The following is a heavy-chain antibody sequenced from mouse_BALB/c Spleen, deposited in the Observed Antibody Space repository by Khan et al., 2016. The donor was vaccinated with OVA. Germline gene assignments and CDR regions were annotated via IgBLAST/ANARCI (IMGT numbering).Heavy chain of an antibody. CDR2: INPSNGRT. CDR1: GYTLTSYW. V-gene: IGHV1S81*02. CDR3: ARLLISFDY. Sequence: QVQLQQPGAELVNPGASVNLSCKASGYTLTSYWMHWVKQRPGQGLEWIGEINPSNGRTNYNEKFKSKATLTVDKSSSTAYMQLSSPTAEDSAFYYCARLLISFDYWGQGTTLTVSS. J-gene: IGHJ2*01.